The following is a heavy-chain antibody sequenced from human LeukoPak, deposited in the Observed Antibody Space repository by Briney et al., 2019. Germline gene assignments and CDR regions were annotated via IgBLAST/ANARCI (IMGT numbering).Heavy chain of an antibody. CDR2: IYTSGST. CDR3: ARDPGSGWYGVDY. V-gene: IGHV4-61*02. D-gene: IGHD6-19*01. Sequence: PSETLSLTCTVSGGSISSGSYYWSWIRPPAGKGLEWIGRIYTSGSTNYNPSLKSRVTISVDTSKNQFSLKLSSVTAADTAVYYCARDPGSGWYGVDYWGQGTLVTVSS. J-gene: IGHJ4*02. CDR1: GGSISSGSYY.